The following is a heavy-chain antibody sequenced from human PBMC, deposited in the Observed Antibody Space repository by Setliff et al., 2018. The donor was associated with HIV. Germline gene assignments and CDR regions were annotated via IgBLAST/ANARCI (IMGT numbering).Heavy chain of an antibody. V-gene: IGHV1-3*01. J-gene: IGHJ6*03. CDR2: INAGNGNT. Sequence: ASVKVSCKASGYTFTSYAMHWVRQAPGQRLEWMGWINAGNGNTKYSQKFQGRVTITADKSTSTAYMELSSLRSEDTAVYYCARRAAGGSSPNDYMDVWGKGTTVTVSS. D-gene: IGHD6-6*01. CDR1: GYTFTSYA. CDR3: ARRAAGGSSPNDYMDV.